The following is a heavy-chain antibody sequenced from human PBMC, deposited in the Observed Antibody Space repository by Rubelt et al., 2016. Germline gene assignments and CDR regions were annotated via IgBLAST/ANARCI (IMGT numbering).Heavy chain of an antibody. CDR1: SSYA. D-gene: IGHD6-19*01. CDR2: VSYDGSNK. J-gene: IGHJ6*01. Sequence: SSYAMHWVRQAPGKGLDWVAVVSYDGSNKFYADSVKGRFTISRDTSKNTLYLQMNSLRAEDTAVYYCAKGVGAEAVGGMDVWGQGTTVTVSS. V-gene: IGHV3-30*04. CDR3: AKGVGAEAVGGMDV.